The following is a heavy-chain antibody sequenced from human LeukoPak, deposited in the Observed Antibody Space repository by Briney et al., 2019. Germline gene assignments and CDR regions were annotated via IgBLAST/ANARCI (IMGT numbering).Heavy chain of an antibody. CDR1: GFTFPSYT. CDR2: MSNSRGNI. J-gene: IGHJ2*01. V-gene: IGHV3-21*01. D-gene: IGHD3-22*01. Sequence: GSLRLSCAASGFTFPSYTMNWVRQSPGKGLEWVSSMSNSRGNIYYADSVKGRFTISRDNAKNSLFLQMNSLRAEDTAVYYCVRDRDYFDSSGYYYNWFFDLWGRGTLVTVSS. CDR3: VRDRDYFDSSGYYYNWFFDL.